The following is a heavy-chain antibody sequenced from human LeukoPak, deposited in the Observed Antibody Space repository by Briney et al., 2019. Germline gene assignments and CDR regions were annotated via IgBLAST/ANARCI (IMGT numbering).Heavy chain of an antibody. CDR3: ATAPRAGSGSPYYMDV. Sequence: ASVKVSCKASGYTFTDYYMHWVRQAPGQGLEWMGWINPNSGGTNYAQKFQGRVTMTRDTSISTAYMDLSRLRSDDTAVYYCATAPRAGSGSPYYMDVWGKGTTVTVSS. D-gene: IGHD3-10*01. V-gene: IGHV1-2*02. J-gene: IGHJ6*03. CDR2: INPNSGGT. CDR1: GYTFTDYY.